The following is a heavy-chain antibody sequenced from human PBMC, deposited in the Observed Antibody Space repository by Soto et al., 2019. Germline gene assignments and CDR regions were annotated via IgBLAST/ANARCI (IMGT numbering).Heavy chain of an antibody. V-gene: IGHV3-21*01. D-gene: IGHD3-3*01. CDR3: ARDAVMDYDFWSGYEYYGMDV. J-gene: IGHJ6*02. CDR2: ISSSSSYI. Sequence: GGSLRLSCAASGFTFSSYSMNWFRQAPGKGLEWVSSISSSSSYIYYADSVKGRFTISRDNAKNSLYLQMNSLRAEDTAVYYCARDAVMDYDFWSGYEYYGMDVWGQGTTVTVSS. CDR1: GFTFSSYS.